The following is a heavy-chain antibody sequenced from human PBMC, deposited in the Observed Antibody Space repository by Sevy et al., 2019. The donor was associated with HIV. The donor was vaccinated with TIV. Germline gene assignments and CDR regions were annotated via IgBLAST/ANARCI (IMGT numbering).Heavy chain of an antibody. J-gene: IGHJ3*02. V-gene: IGHV1-8*01. D-gene: IGHD2-8*01. CDR1: GYTFTSYD. CDR2: MNPNSGNT. CDR3: ATGGGYCTNGVCYNAYPDAFDI. Sequence: ASVKVSCKASGYTFTSYDINWVRQATGQGLEWMGWMNPNSGNTGYAQKFQGRVTMTRNTSISTAYMELSCLRSEDTALYYCATGGGYCTNGVCYNAYPDAFDIWGQGTMVTVSS.